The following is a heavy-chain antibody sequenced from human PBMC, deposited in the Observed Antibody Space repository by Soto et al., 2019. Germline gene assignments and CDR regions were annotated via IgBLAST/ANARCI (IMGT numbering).Heavy chain of an antibody. CDR1: GCTFTSYY. D-gene: IGHD5-12*01. Sequence: XSVKVSCKASGCTFTSYYMHWVRQAPGQGIEWMGXINPSXASTSYEQKFPXTVTMTRXPSTRTVYMELSSLRSEDKAVYYCARDLRSGPDYWGKGTLVTVSS. CDR3: ARDLRSGPDY. CDR2: INPSXAST. V-gene: IGHV1-46*03. J-gene: IGHJ4*02.